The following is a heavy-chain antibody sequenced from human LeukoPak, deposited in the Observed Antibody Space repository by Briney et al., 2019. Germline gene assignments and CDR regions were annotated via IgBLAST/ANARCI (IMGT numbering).Heavy chain of an antibody. D-gene: IGHD3-16*01. CDR3: ARDVNAAKNGLHYGADC. CDR1: GFTFSSYG. V-gene: IGHV3-33*01. Sequence: QPGGSLRPSCEASGFTFSSYGMHWVRQAPGKGLEWVAIISYDGNSRYYVDSLRGRFTISRDNSKNTVDLQMDSLRAEDTAVYYCARDVNAAKNGLHYGADCWGQGSLVTVSS. CDR2: ISYDGNSR. J-gene: IGHJ4*02.